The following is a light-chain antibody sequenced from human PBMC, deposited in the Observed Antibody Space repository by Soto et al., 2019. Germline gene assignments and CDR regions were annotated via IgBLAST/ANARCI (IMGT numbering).Light chain of an antibody. J-gene: IGKJ2*01. Sequence: ELVLTQSPGTLSLSPGERATLSCRASQSVSSSYLAWYQQKPGQAPRLLIYGASSRATGIPDRFSGSGSGTDFTLTISRLEPEDFAVYYCQQYGSSPPRTFGQGTKLESK. CDR3: QQYGSSPPRT. V-gene: IGKV3-20*01. CDR2: GAS. CDR1: QSVSSSY.